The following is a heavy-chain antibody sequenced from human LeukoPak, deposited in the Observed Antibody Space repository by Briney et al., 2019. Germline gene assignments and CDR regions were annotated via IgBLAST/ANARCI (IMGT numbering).Heavy chain of an antibody. D-gene: IGHD3-3*01. Sequence: ASVKVSCKASGYTFTGYYMHWVRQAPGQGLEWMGWINPNSGGTNYAQKFQGRVTMTRDTSISTAYMELSRLRSDDTAVYYCARKTYYDFWSGSLSDLHMDVWGKGTTVTVSS. CDR1: GYTFTGYY. J-gene: IGHJ6*03. V-gene: IGHV1-2*02. CDR2: INPNSGGT. CDR3: ARKTYYDFWSGSLSDLHMDV.